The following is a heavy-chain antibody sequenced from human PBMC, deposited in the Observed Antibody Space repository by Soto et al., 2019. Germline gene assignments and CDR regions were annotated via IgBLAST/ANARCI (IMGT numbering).Heavy chain of an antibody. V-gene: IGHV1-46*03. J-gene: IGHJ5*02. Sequence: QVQLVQSGAEVKKPGASVKVSCKAIGYSFTSHYMHWVRQAPGQGLEGMGTIYPGGVNIGYAQEFKGRVTMTKDTSTRTVYIELNSLPSEDPAGYYGARDQSWHALVWWVDPWGQGTLGTVSS. D-gene: IGHD3-16*01. CDR2: IYPGGVNI. CDR3: ARDQSWHALVWWVDP. CDR1: GYSFTSHY.